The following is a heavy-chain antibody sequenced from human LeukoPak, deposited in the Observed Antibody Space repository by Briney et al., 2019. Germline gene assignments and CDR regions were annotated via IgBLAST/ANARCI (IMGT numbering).Heavy chain of an antibody. D-gene: IGHD2-2*01. CDR2: VSGDGGMT. CDR1: GFTFSNYA. CDR3: ADIPTPDH. J-gene: IGHJ4*02. V-gene: IGHV3-23*01. Sequence: GGSLRLSCAASGFTFSNYAMSWVRQAPGEGLEWVSTVSGDGGMTYYADSAKGRFTISRDNSKSTVFLQMNGLRAEDTAVYYCADIPTPDHWGQGTLVTVSS.